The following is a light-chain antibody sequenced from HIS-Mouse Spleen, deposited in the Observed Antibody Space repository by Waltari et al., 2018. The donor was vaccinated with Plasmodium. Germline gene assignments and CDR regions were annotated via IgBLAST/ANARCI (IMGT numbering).Light chain of an antibody. CDR1: KLGDKY. V-gene: IGLV3-1*01. CDR2: QDS. CDR3: QAWDSSTVV. Sequence: SYELTQPPSVSVSPGQTASITCSGDKLGDKYACWYQQKPGQSPVLVIYQDSKRPAGIPEGFTGSHSGNTATLTISGTQAMDEADYYCQAWDSSTVVFGGGTKLTVL. J-gene: IGLJ2*01.